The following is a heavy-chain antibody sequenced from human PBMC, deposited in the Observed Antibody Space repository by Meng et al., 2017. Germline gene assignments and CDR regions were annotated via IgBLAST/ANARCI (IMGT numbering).Heavy chain of an antibody. D-gene: IGHD1-26*01. CDR3: ARDSGVGGSYNWFDP. J-gene: IGHJ5*02. CDR1: GGSISSGNYY. V-gene: IGHV4-30-4*01. Sequence: QMQLQESGPGLVKPSQTLSLTCTVSGGSISSGNYYWSWIRQPPGKVLEWIGYIYHSGITYYSPSLKSRVTISVDLSKNQCSLKLNYVTAADTAVYYCARDSGVGGSYNWFDPWRQGTLVTVSS. CDR2: IYHSGIT.